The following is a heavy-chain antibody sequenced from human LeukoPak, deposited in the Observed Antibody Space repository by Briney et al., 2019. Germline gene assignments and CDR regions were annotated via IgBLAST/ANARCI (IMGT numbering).Heavy chain of an antibody. CDR3: AKTRSVGSGSYTFDY. CDR2: IIPIFGTA. D-gene: IGHD1-26*01. J-gene: IGHJ4*02. CDR1: GGTFSSYA. V-gene: IGHV1-69*13. Sequence: ASVKVSCKASGGTFSSYAISWVRQAPGQGLEWMGGIIPIFGTANYAQKFQGRVTITADESTSTAYMELSSLRSEDTAVYYCAKTRSVGSGSYTFDYWGQGTLVTVSS.